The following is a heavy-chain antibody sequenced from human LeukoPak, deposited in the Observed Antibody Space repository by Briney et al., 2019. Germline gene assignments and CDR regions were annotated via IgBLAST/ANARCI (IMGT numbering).Heavy chain of an antibody. J-gene: IGHJ4*02. CDR1: GGSFSSYY. CDR2: IYYSGST. D-gene: IGHD4-17*01. Sequence: SETLSLTCAVYGGSFSSYYWSWIRQPPGQGLEWIGYIYYSGSTNYNPSLNSRVSISVDTSKNQFSLKLSSVTAADTAVYYCARTGSTVTMLYPFDHWGQGTLVTVSS. CDR3: ARTGSTVTMLYPFDH. V-gene: IGHV4-59*01.